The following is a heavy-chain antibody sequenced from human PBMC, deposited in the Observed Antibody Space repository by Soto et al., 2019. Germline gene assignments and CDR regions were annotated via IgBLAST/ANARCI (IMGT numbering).Heavy chain of an antibody. CDR1: GGTFSSYA. Sequence: SVKVSCKASGGTFSSYAISWVRQAPGQGLEWMGGIIPIFGTANYTQKFQGRVTITADESTSTAYMELSSLRSEDTAVYYCASSRRAARPSLHFDYWGQGTLVTVS. CDR3: ASSRRAARPSLHFDY. V-gene: IGHV1-69*13. D-gene: IGHD6-6*01. CDR2: IIPIFGTA. J-gene: IGHJ4*02.